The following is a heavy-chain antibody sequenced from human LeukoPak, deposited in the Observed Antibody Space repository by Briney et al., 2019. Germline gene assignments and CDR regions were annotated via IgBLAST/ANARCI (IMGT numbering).Heavy chain of an antibody. CDR2: IKPKTDGETT. D-gene: IGHD2-21*01. CDR3: ITPLPYSAQ. V-gene: IGHV3-15*07. J-gene: IGHJ4*02. Sequence: GGSLRLSCAASGSTFSNADRNWVREAPGKGLEWVGRIKPKTDGETTEYAAPVKGRFSISRDDSKNMLYLQMNSLKTEDTAVYYCITPLPYSAQGGQGTLVTVSS. CDR1: GSTFSNAD.